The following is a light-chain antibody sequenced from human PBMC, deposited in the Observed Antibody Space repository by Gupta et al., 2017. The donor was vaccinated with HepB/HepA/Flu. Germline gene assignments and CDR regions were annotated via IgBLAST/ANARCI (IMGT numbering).Light chain of an antibody. CDR3: MKWRRPAEL. Sequence: QAVLTQPPSLSASPGASVSLTCTLPSGFNVGAYRIYWYQQKPGSPPQFPLKHKADADKQWGSGVPSRFSGSKYASANAVILISYGLQSEDESYYSSMKWRRPAELFGGGT. J-gene: IGLJ2*01. V-gene: IGLV5-45*02. CDR2: HKADADK. CDR1: SGFNVGAYR.